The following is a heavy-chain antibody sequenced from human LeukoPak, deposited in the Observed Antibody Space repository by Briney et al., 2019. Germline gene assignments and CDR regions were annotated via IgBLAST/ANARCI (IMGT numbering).Heavy chain of an antibody. CDR3: VRYSGDADY. CDR2: IRSKIYGGTT. V-gene: IGHV3-49*03. D-gene: IGHD5-12*01. CDR1: GFTFDNYA. J-gene: IGHJ4*02. Sequence: GGSLRLSCTASGFTFDNYAISWFRQAPGKGLEWVGFIRSKIYGGTTEYAAFVKGRFTISRDDSKSMAYLQMTSLKSEDTAVYYCVRYSGDADYWGQGTLVTVSS.